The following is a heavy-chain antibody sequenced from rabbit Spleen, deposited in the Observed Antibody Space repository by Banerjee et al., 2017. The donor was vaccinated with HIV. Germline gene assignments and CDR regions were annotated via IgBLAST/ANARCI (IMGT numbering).Heavy chain of an antibody. D-gene: IGHD4-2*01. V-gene: IGHV1S45*01. CDR1: GFSFSSSYY. J-gene: IGHJ3*01. Sequence: QEQLVESGGGLVQPEGSLTLTCTASGFSFSSSYYMCWVRQAPGKGLEWIGCIYTGSAITWSAYASWAKGRFTISKTSSTTVDLRMTSLTAADTAAYFCARGTSDDTWYAGALWGQGTLVTVS. CDR3: ARGTSDDTWYAGAL. CDR2: IYTGSAITWS.